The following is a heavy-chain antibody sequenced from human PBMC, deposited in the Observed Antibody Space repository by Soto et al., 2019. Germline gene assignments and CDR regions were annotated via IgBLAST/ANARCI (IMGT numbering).Heavy chain of an antibody. V-gene: IGHV4-39*01. J-gene: IGHJ4*02. CDR3: ARPQKYFALGSYSY. CDR2: MDYSGST. CDR1: GGSISSSSYY. D-gene: IGHD3-10*01. Sequence: QLQLQESGPGLVKPSETLSLTCNVSGGSISSSSYYWGWIRQPPGKGLEWIGSMDYSGSTDYNPSLKSRVTISVDKSKNQFSLKLSSVAAADTAVYYCARPQKYFALGSYSYWGQGILVTVSS.